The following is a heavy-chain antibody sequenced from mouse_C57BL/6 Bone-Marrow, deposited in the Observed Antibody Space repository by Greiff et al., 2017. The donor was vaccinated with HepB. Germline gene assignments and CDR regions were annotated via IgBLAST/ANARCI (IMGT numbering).Heavy chain of an antibody. D-gene: IGHD1-1*01. CDR3: ARGPDYYGSSYGAY. J-gene: IGHJ3*01. CDR2: IYPGSGNT. Sequence: VQLQQSGPELVKPGASVKISCKASGYSYTSYYIHWVKQRPGQGLEWIGWIYPGSGNTKYNEKFKGKATLTADTSSSTAYMQLSSLTSEDSAVYYCARGPDYYGSSYGAYWGQGTLVTVSA. V-gene: IGHV1-66*01. CDR1: GYSYTSYY.